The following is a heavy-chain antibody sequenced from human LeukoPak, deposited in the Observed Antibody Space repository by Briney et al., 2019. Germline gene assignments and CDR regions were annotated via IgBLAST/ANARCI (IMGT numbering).Heavy chain of an antibody. CDR2: LDSGGSA. CDR1: GFTVSDNY. CDR3: ARDHVVASGAVAY. V-gene: IGHV3-53*01. J-gene: IGHJ4*02. D-gene: IGHD2-15*01. Sequence: PGGSLRLSCAASGFTVSDNYMSWFRQAPGKRLEWLSVLDSGGSAIYADSVRGRFTISRDNSKNTLHLQMDSLTIEDSALYYCARDHVVASGAVAYWGQGTLVTVSS.